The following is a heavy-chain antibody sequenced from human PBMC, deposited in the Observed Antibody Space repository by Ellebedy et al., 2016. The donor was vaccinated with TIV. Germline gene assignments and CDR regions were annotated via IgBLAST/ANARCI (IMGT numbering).Heavy chain of an antibody. J-gene: IGHJ4*02. CDR3: ARLRDYVFY. CDR2: ISYSGST. Sequence: SETLSLTXTVSGDSVIEGYYFWSWVRQQPGKGLEWIGYISYSGSTHYNPSLRSRLTVSLDTSKNQFSLTLRSVTATDTAIYYCARLRDYVFYWGRGTLVTVS. CDR1: GDSVIEGYYF. V-gene: IGHV4-31*03.